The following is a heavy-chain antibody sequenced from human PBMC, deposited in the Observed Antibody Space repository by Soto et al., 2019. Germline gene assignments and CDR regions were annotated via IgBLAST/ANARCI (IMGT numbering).Heavy chain of an antibody. V-gene: IGHV3-23*01. CDR3: AKDPARRYSYGPIDY. CDR2: ISGSGGST. Sequence: GSLRLSCAASGFTFSSYAMSWVRQAPGKGLEWVSAISGSGGSTYYADSVKGRFTISRDNSKNTLYLQMNSLRAEDTAVYYCAKDPARRYSYGPIDYWGQGTLVTVSS. J-gene: IGHJ4*02. CDR1: GFTFSSYA. D-gene: IGHD5-18*01.